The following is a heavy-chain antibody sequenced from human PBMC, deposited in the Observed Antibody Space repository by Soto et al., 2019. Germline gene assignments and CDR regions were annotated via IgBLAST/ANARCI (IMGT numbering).Heavy chain of an antibody. J-gene: IGHJ4*02. CDR1: GFTFSSYG. D-gene: IGHD3-10*01. CDR2: ISYDGSNK. V-gene: IGHV3-30*18. Sequence: QVQLVESGGGVVQPGRSLRLSCAASGFTFSSYGMHGVRQAPAKGLEWVAAISYDGSNKYYSDSGKGRFTISRDNSKNTLYLQMTSLRAEDTAVYYCAKILGELLSAGYWGQGTLVTVSS. CDR3: AKILGELLSAGY.